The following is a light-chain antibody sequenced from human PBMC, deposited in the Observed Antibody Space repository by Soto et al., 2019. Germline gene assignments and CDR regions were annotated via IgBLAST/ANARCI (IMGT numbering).Light chain of an antibody. CDR3: PSYDGTTHVV. CDR1: GGSIASNY. J-gene: IGLJ2*01. V-gene: IGLV6-57*04. Sequence: NFMLTQPHSVSESPGETVTISCTRTGGSIASNYVQWYQQRPGSAPSTVIYVFDQRPSGVPDRFSGSIDRSSNSASLTISGLKTEDEADYYCPSYDGTTHVVLGGGTQLTVL. CDR2: VFD.